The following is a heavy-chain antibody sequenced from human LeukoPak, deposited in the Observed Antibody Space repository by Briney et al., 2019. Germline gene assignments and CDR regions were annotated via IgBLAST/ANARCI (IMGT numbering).Heavy chain of an antibody. J-gene: IGHJ4*02. D-gene: IGHD2-8*01. Sequence: ASVKVSCKASGGTFTSYAISWVRQAPGQGLEWMGGIIPIFGTANYAQKFQGRVTITADESTSTAYMELSSLRSEDTAVYYCARVKATFRFLPVYADHDYWGQGTLVTASS. CDR3: ARVKATFRFLPVYADHDY. V-gene: IGHV1-69*13. CDR2: IIPIFGTA. CDR1: GGTFTSYA.